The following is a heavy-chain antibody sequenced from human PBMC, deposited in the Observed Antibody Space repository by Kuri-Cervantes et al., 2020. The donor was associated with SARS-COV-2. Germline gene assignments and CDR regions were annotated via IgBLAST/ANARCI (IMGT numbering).Heavy chain of an antibody. CDR3: ASVSYCSSTSCHIYYYYGMDV. Sequence: ASVKVSCKASGYTFISYAMHWVRQAPGQRLAWMGWINAGNGNTKYSQKFQGRVTITRDTSASTAYMELSSLRSEDTAVYYCASVSYCSSTSCHIYYYYGMDVWGQGTTVTVSS. J-gene: IGHJ6*02. CDR1: GYTFISYA. CDR2: INAGNGNT. D-gene: IGHD2-2*01. V-gene: IGHV1-3*01.